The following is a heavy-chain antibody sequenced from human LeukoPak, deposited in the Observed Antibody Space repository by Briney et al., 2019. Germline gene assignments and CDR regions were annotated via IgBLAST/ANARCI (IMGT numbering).Heavy chain of an antibody. J-gene: IGHJ4*02. CDR2: INPNSGGT. CDR1: AYTFTAYY. CDR3: ARDRGGDSSSGYYYFDY. V-gene: IGHV1-2*02. Sequence: GASVKVSCKASAYTFTAYYMHWVRRAPGQGLEWMGWINPNSGGTNYAQKFQGRVTMTRDTSISTAYMELSSLKSDDTAVYYCARDRGGDSSSGYYYFDYWGQGTLVTVSS. D-gene: IGHD6-13*01.